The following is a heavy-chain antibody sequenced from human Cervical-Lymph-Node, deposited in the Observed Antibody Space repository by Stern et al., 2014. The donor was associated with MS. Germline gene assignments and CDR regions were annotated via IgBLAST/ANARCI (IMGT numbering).Heavy chain of an antibody. J-gene: IGHJ4*02. CDR2: IDPGRGAT. V-gene: IGHV1-2*06. D-gene: IGHD3-16*02. CDR3: ARIYCSGDECYHSFDT. CDR1: GYRFSTFY. Sequence: QVQLVQSGAEVKKPGASVKVSCKASGYRFSTFYLHWLRQAPGQGLQWIGRIDPGRGATNSSQTFQGRLTMTRDRSITTAYLELSGRRSDDTAVYYCARIYCSGDECYHSFDTWGQGTLVTVSS.